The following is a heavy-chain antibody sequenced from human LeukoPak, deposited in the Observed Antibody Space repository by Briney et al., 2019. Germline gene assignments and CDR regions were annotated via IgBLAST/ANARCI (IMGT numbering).Heavy chain of an antibody. J-gene: IGHJ3*02. CDR2: IYYSGST. CDR1: GGSISSGGYY. Sequence: PSETLSLTCTVSGGSISSGGYYWSWIRQHPGKGLEWIGSIYYSGSTYYNPSLKSRVTISVDTSKNQFSLKLSSVTAADTAVYYCARQSRGRDAFDIWGQGTMVTVSS. V-gene: IGHV4-39*01. D-gene: IGHD3-10*01. CDR3: ARQSRGRDAFDI.